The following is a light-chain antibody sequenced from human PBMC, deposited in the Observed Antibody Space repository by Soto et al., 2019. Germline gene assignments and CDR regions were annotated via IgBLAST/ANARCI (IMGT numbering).Light chain of an antibody. CDR1: SSDVGGYNY. CDR3: SSYAASNNFYFV. V-gene: IGLV2-8*01. Sequence: QSVLTQPPSASGSPGQSVTISCTGTSSDVGGYNYVSWYQQYPGRAPKLMIYEVTKRPSGVPDRFSGSKSGNTASQTVSGLQAEDEADYYCSSYAASNNFYFVFGGGTKVTVL. CDR2: EVT. J-gene: IGLJ3*02.